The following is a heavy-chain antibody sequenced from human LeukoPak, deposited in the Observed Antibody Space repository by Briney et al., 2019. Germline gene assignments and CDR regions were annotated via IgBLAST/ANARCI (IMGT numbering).Heavy chain of an antibody. CDR2: INPSGGST. D-gene: IGHD1-26*01. V-gene: IGHV1-46*01. J-gene: IGHJ3*02. CDR3: ARGGRWELPRPYAFDI. Sequence: ASVKVSCKASGYTFTSYYMHWVRQAPGQGLEWMGIINPSGGSTSYAQKFQGRVTMTRDMSTSTVYMELSSLRSEDTAVYYCARGGRWELPRPYAFDIWGQGTMVTVSS. CDR1: GYTFTSYY.